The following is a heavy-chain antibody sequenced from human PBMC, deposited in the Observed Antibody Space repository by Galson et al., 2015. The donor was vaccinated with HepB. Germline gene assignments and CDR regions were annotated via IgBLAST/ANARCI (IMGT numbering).Heavy chain of an antibody. CDR1: GYTFTSYA. D-gene: IGHD3-22*01. Sequence: SVKVSCKASGYTFTSYAMHWVRQAPGQRLEWMGWINAGNGNTKYSQKFQGRVTITRDTSASTAYMELSSLRSEDTAVYYCARARGYYDSSDHAYYYYMDVWGKGTTVTVSS. CDR3: ARARGYYDSSDHAYYYYMDV. V-gene: IGHV1-3*01. J-gene: IGHJ6*03. CDR2: INAGNGNT.